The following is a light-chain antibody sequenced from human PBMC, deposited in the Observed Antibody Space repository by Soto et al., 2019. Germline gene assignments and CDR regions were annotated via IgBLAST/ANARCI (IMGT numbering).Light chain of an antibody. J-gene: IGKJ4*01. CDR1: QSVSSN. CDR2: AAS. Sequence: ILRTKSPVPLSVSTNERATLSCRASQSVSSNLAWYQHKRDQAPSLLISAASTRGAGLPTRCSGGGAGTFSIPINTLLQAEYAAYYCHQRYNNRAITFGGGTKVDIK. V-gene: IGKV3-15*01. CDR3: QRYNNRAIT.